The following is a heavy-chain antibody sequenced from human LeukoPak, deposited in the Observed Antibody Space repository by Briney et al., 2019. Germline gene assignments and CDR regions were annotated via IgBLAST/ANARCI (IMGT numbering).Heavy chain of an antibody. V-gene: IGHV3-23*01. J-gene: IGHJ4*02. D-gene: IGHD6-19*01. CDR1: GFTFASYA. CDR2: ISGDGDST. Sequence: PGGSLRLSCAASGFTFASYAMSWVRQAPGKGLEWVSGISGDGDSTYYADSVRGRFTISRDNSQNTLFLQMSSLRAEDTAVYYCGRGIDYSSGPDYWGQGTLVTVSS. CDR3: GRGIDYSSGPDY.